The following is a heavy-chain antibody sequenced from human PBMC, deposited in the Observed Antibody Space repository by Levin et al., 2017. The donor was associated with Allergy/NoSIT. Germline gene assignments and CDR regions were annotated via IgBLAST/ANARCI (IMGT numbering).Heavy chain of an antibody. J-gene: IGHJ4*02. V-gene: IGHV5-51*01. CDR1: GYNFLHYW. Sequence: PGESLKISCKASGYNFLHYWIGWVRRTPGKGLEWMGIIYPADSDTRYSPSFQGQVTISVDTSSSTAYLQWSSLKASDTAIYYCANSECTSADCEMHFDHWGQGTLVTVSS. CDR3: ANSECTSADCEMHFDH. CDR2: IYPADSDT. D-gene: IGHD2-8*02.